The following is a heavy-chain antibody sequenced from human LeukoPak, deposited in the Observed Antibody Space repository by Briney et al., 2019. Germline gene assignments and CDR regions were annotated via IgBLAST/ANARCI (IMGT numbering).Heavy chain of an antibody. CDR3: ARDLTCGGDCYSTPSG. J-gene: IGHJ4*02. Sequence: ASVKVSCKASGGTFSSYAISWVRQAPGQGLEWMGGIIPIFGTANYAQKFQGRVTITADESTSTAYMELSSLRSEDTAVYYCARDLTCGGDCYSTPSGWGQGTLVTVSS. CDR2: IIPIFGTA. V-gene: IGHV1-69*13. CDR1: GGTFSSYA. D-gene: IGHD2-21*02.